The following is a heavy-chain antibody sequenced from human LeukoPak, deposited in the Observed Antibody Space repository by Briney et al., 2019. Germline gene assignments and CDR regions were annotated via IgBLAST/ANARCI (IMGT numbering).Heavy chain of an antibody. J-gene: IGHJ5*01. Sequence: SETLSLTCTVSGGSIDSKSCTSTRQPPGNGLEWIGYIYYSGTTNYNPSLKSRVTMSVNMSKNQFSLKLNSVTAADTAVYYGARRSSSVKNWFDPWGQGTMVTVSS. CDR1: GGSIDSKS. CDR3: ARRSSSVKNWFDP. CDR2: IYYSGTT. D-gene: IGHD6-13*01. V-gene: IGHV4-59*01.